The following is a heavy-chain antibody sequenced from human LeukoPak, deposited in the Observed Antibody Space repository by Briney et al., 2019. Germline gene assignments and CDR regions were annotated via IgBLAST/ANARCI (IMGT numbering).Heavy chain of an antibody. CDR1: GFTFSSYG. J-gene: IGHJ4*02. CDR3: ANLLGVVDY. CDR2: IQYDGSNK. Sequence: PGGSLRLSCAASGFTFSSYGMHWVRQAPGKGLEWVAFIQYDGSNKYYADSVKGRFTISRDNSKNTLYLQMNSLRAEDTAVYYCANLLGVVDYWGQGTLVTVSS. D-gene: IGHD3-10*01. V-gene: IGHV3-30*02.